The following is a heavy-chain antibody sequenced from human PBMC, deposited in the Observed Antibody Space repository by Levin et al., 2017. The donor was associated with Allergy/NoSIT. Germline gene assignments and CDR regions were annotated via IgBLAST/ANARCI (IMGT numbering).Heavy chain of an antibody. CDR3: AKVFDLGYSSGGYLH. Sequence: GESLKISCAASGFTFSSYAMSWVRQAPGKGLEWVSAISGSGGSTYYADSVKGRFTISRDNSKNTLYLQMNSLRAEDTAVYYCAKVFDLGYSSGGYLHWGQGTLVTVSS. CDR1: GFTFSSYA. V-gene: IGHV3-23*01. D-gene: IGHD6-19*01. J-gene: IGHJ4*02. CDR2: ISGSGGST.